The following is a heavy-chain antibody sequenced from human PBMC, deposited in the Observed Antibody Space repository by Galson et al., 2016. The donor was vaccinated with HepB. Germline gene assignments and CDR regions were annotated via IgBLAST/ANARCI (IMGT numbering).Heavy chain of an antibody. CDR3: ARQAGYHGGNVGFWFDY. CDR1: GGPISSSSYY. CDR2: IYYSGST. J-gene: IGHJ4*02. D-gene: IGHD3-16*01. V-gene: IGHV4-39*01. Sequence: SETLSLTCTVSGGPISSSSYYWGWIRQPPGKGLEWIGSIYYSGSTYYNPSLKSRVTISVDTSKKQFSLRLRSVTAADTAVYACARQAGYHGGNVGFWFDYWGPGTLVTVSS.